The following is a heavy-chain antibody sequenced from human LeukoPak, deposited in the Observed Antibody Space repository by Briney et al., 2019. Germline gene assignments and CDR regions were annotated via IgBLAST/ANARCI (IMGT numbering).Heavy chain of an antibody. CDR3: GRDSEAGFDI. V-gene: IGHV1-2*06. Sequence: GASVKVSCKASGYTFTGYYMHWVRQAPGQGLEWMGRINPNSGGTNYAQKFQGRVTMTRDTSISTAYMELGRLRSDDTAVDYGGRDSEAGFDIGGQGTMVTVSS. CDR2: INPNSGGT. CDR1: GYTFTGYY. J-gene: IGHJ3*02.